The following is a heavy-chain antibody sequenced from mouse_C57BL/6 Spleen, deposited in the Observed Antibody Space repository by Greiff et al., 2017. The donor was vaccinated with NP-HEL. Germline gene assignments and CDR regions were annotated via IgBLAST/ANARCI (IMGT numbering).Heavy chain of an antibody. CDR1: GYTFTDYE. J-gene: IGHJ2*01. CDR2: IDPETGGT. CDR3: TRKSNYGFDY. Sequence: QVQLQQSGAELVRPGASVTLSCKASGYTFTDYEMHWVKQTPVHGLEWIGAIDPETGGTAYNQKFKGKAILTADKSSSTAYMELRSLTSEDSAVYYCTRKSNYGFDYWGQGTTLTVSS. D-gene: IGHD2-5*01. V-gene: IGHV1-15*01.